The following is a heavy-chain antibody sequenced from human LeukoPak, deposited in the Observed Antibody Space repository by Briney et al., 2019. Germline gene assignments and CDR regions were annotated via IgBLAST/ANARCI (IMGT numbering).Heavy chain of an antibody. Sequence: GGSLRLSCAASGFTFSSYAMHWVRQAPGKGLEWVAVIWYDGSNKYYADSVKGRFTISRDNSKNTLYLQMNSLRAEDTAVYYCARDVYYDSSGYDRSSGDWGQGTLVTVSS. V-gene: IGHV3-33*08. CDR2: IWYDGSNK. D-gene: IGHD3-22*01. CDR1: GFTFSSYA. CDR3: ARDVYYDSSGYDRSSGD. J-gene: IGHJ4*02.